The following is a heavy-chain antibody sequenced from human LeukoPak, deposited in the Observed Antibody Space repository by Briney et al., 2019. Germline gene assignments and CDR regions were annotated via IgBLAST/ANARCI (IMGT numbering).Heavy chain of an antibody. V-gene: IGHV4-39*01. CDR1: GGSISSSSYY. J-gene: IGHJ4*02. CDR2: IYYSGST. CDR3: ARRYCSSTSCCFDY. D-gene: IGHD2-2*01. Sequence: ASETLSLTCTVSGGSISSSSYYWGWIRQPPGKGLEWIGSIYYSGSTYYNPSLKSRVTISVGTSKHQFSLKLSSVTAADTAVYYCARRYCSSTSCCFDYWGQGTLVTVSS.